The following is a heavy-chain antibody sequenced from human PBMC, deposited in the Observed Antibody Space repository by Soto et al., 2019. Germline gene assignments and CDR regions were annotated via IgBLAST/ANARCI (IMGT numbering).Heavy chain of an antibody. CDR3: ARGRADHHGMDV. V-gene: IGHV1-2*02. CDR2: INPNSGGT. J-gene: IGHJ6*02. CDR1: GYTFTGDY. Sequence: ASVKVSCKASGYTFTGDYMHWVRQAPGQGLEWVGWINPNSGGTRYAQKFQGRVTMTRDTSSSTVYMELSRLRSDDRAVYHCARGRADHHGMDVWGQGTTVTVSS. D-gene: IGHD3-10*01.